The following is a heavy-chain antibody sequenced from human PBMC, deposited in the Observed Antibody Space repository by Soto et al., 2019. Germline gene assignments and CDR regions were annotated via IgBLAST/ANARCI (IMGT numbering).Heavy chain of an antibody. Sequence: SQTLSLTCAITGDSVSSNSAGWSWVRQSPSRGLEWLGRTYYRSKWYYEYAVSVRGRITINPDTSKKQYSLQLNSVTPEDTAVYFCARGEQYSGRIFDYWGKGTLVTVSS. CDR1: GDSVSSNSAG. CDR3: ARGEQYSGRIFDY. CDR2: TYYRSKWYY. D-gene: IGHD1-26*01. V-gene: IGHV6-1*01. J-gene: IGHJ4*01.